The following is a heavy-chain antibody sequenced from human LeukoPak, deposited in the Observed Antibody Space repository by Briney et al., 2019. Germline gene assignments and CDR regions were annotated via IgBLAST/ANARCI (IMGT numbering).Heavy chain of an antibody. CDR2: IYYSGST. CDR3: ARRSSIYGDYGGY. J-gene: IGHJ4*02. Sequence: SETLSLTCTVSGGSISSSSYYWGWIRQPPGKGLEWIGSIYYSGSTNYNPSLKSRVTISVDKSKNQFSLKLSSVTAADTAVYYCARRSSIYGDYGGYWGQGTLVTVSS. D-gene: IGHD4-17*01. CDR1: GGSISSSSYY. V-gene: IGHV4-39*07.